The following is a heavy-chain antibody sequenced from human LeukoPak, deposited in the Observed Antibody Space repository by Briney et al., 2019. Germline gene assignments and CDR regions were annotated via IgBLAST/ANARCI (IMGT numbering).Heavy chain of an antibody. CDR2: ISASGRTT. V-gene: IGHV3-23*01. D-gene: IGHD5-12*01. J-gene: IGHJ3*02. CDR3: AIYSGYGTNAFDI. Sequence: GGSLRFSCLASGLTLSNYGMNWVRQAPGKGLEWLSYISASGRTTYYADSVKGRFTISRDNSKNTLYLQMHSLRAEDRAVYYCAIYSGYGTNAFDIWGQGTMVTVSS. CDR1: GLTLSNYG.